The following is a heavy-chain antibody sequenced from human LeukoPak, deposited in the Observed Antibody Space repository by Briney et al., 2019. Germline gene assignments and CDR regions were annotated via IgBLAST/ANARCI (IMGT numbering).Heavy chain of an antibody. V-gene: IGHV1-8*01. J-gene: IGHJ3*02. CDR2: MNPNSGNT. CDR3: ARGEVAALLDAFDI. CDR1: GYTFTSYD. Sequence: GASVKVSCKASGYTFTSYDINWVRQSTGQGLEWMGWMNPNSGNTGYAQKFQGRVTMTRNTSISTAYMELSSLRSEDTAVYYCARGEVAALLDAFDIWGQETMVTVSS. D-gene: IGHD2-15*01.